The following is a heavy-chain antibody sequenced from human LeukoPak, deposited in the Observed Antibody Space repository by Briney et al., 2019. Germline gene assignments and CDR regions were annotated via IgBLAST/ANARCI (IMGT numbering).Heavy chain of an antibody. CDR2: INHGVST. J-gene: IGHJ4*02. V-gene: IGHV4-34*01. Sequence: SETLSLTCAVYGGSFSGYYWTWIRQPPGKGLEWIGEINHGVSTNYNPSFKSPVTISVDKSKNQFSLKLSSVTAADTAVYYCATTADQLTPLGYWGQGTLVTVSS. D-gene: IGHD2-2*01. CDR1: GGSFSGYY. CDR3: ATTADQLTPLGY.